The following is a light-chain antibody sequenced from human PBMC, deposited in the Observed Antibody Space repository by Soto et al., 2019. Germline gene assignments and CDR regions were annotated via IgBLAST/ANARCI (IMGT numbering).Light chain of an antibody. CDR1: QNVLKSSNNKHY. CDR3: QQYYSSPWT. Sequence: DIVMTQSPDSLAVSLGERATINCKSSQNVLKSSNNKHYLTWYQQKPGQPPRLLIYWASTRESGVPDRFSGSGAGTDFTLTISSLQAEDVAVYYCQQYYSSPWTFGQGTKVEIK. CDR2: WAS. V-gene: IGKV4-1*01. J-gene: IGKJ1*01.